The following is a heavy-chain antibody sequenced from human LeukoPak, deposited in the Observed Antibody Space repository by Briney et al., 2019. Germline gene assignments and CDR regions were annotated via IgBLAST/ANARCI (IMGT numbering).Heavy chain of an antibody. CDR1: GGSFSGYS. J-gene: IGHJ4*02. CDR3: ARGGDYSYFDY. V-gene: IGHV4-30-2*01. Sequence: PSETLSLTCAVYGGSFSGYSWSWIRQPPGKGLEWIGYIYHSGSTYYNPSLKSRVTISVDRSKNQFSLKLSSVTAADTAVYYCARGGDYSYFDYWGQGTLVTVSS. D-gene: IGHD4-17*01. CDR2: IYHSGST.